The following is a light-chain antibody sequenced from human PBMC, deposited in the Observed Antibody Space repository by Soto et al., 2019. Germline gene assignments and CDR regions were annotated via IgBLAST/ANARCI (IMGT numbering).Light chain of an antibody. CDR2: RNN. CDR1: SPNVGTIF. CDR3: AAWDDSLSIWV. V-gene: IGLV1-47*01. Sequence: QSVLTQPPSVSGTPGQSVTISCSGSSPNVGTIFVYWYQQIPGTAPKLLIFRNNQRPSGVPDRVSGSKSGTSDSLAISGLRSEDEADYYCAAWDDSLSIWVFGGGTKLTVL. J-gene: IGLJ3*02.